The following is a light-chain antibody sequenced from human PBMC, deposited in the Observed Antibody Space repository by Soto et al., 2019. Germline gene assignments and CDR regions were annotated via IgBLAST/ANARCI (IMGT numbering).Light chain of an antibody. CDR3: QSYDSSMSGYV. J-gene: IGLJ1*01. CDR1: SSDVGAYNY. CDR2: EVS. Sequence: QSVLAQPPSASGSPGQSITISCTGTSSDVGAYNYVSWYQQHPGKAPKLMIHEVSKRPSGVPDRFSASKSGNTASLTVSGLQAEDEADYYCQSYDSSMSGYVFGTGTKVTVL. V-gene: IGLV2-8*01.